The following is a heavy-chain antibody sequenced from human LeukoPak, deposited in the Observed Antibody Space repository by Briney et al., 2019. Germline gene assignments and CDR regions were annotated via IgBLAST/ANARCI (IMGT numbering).Heavy chain of an antibody. Sequence: GGSLRLSCAASGFTFSSYWMHWVRQAPGKGLVWVSRINSDGSSTSYADSVKGRFTISRDNAKNTLYLQMNSLRAEDTAVYYCANSYSSSPTFDYWGQGILVTVSS. J-gene: IGHJ4*02. CDR3: ANSYSSSPTFDY. CDR2: INSDGSST. V-gene: IGHV3-74*01. D-gene: IGHD6-6*01. CDR1: GFTFSSYW.